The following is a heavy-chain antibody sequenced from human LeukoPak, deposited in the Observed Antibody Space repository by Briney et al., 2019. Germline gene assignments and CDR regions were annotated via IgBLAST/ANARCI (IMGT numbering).Heavy chain of an antibody. CDR3: ARLNQEGYYYYGMDV. J-gene: IGHJ6*02. V-gene: IGHV5-51*01. Sequence: GKSLKISCKGSGYSFTNYWIAWVRQMPGKGLEWMGIIYPGDFDTRYSPSFQGQVTISVDKSISTAYLQWSSLKGSDTAMYYCARLNQEGYYYYGMDVWGQGTTVTVSS. CDR1: GYSFTNYW. CDR2: IYPGDFDT.